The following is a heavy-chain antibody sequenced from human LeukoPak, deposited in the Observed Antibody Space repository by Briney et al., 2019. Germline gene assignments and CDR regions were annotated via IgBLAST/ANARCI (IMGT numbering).Heavy chain of an antibody. CDR3: AKGRIAAAANWFDP. D-gene: IGHD6-13*01. V-gene: IGHV3-23*01. CDR2: ISGSGGST. CDR1: GCTFSSYT. Sequence: GGSLRLSCAASGCTFSSYTMSWVRQAPGKGLGWVSAISGSGGSTYYADSVKGRFTISRDNSKNTLYLQMNSLRAEDTAVYYCAKGRIAAAANWFDPWGQGTLVTVSS. J-gene: IGHJ5*02.